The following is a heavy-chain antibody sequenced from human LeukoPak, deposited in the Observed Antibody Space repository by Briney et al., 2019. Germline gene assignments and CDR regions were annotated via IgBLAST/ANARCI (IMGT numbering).Heavy chain of an antibody. CDR2: IWYDGSNK. CDR3: ARDFFPIADSTWYEIGY. J-gene: IGHJ4*02. V-gene: IGHV3-33*01. CDR1: GFTFSSYG. Sequence: GGSLRLSCAASGFTFSSYGMHWVRQAPGKGLEWVAVIWYDGSNKYYADSVKGRFTISRDNSNNTLYLQMHSLRIEDTAVYYCARDFFPIADSTWYEIGYWGQGTLVTVSS. D-gene: IGHD2-21*01.